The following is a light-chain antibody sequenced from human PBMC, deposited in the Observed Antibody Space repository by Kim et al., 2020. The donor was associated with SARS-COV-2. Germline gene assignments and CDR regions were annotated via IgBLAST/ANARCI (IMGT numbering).Light chain of an antibody. V-gene: IGLV3-21*04. CDR1: NIGDKN. J-gene: IGLJ3*02. CDR2: YNT. CDR3: QVWDGSNDHRV. Sequence: SYELTQPPSVSVAPGKTARISCGGNNIGDKNVHWYQQKPGQAPIVVIYYNTDRPSGIPERFSGSNSGNTATLTISRVEAGDEADYYCQVWDGSNDHRVFGGGTKLTVL.